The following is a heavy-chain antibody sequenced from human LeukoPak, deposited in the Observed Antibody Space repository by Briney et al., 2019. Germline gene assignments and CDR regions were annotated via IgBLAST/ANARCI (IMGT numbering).Heavy chain of an antibody. D-gene: IGHD6-6*01. CDR1: GGSFSGYY. CDR3: ARGGKAARKFDY. J-gene: IGHJ4*02. V-gene: IGHV4-34*01. CDR2: INHSGST. Sequence: SETLSLTCAVYGGSFSGYYWSWISQPPGKGLEWIGEINHSGSTNYNPSLKSRVTISVDTSKNQFSLKLSSVTAADTAVYYCARGGKAARKFDYWGQGTLVTVSS.